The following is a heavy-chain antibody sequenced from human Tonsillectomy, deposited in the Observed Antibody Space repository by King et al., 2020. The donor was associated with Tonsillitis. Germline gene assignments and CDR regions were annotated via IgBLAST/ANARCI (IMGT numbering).Heavy chain of an antibody. Sequence: QLQESGPGLVKPSDTLSLTCAVSGYSISSSNWWGWIRLPPGKGLEWIGSIFYSGSTYYNPSLQSRVTLSVDTSKNQYSLKLSSVTAVDSAVYYCASAPNYYYFDWWGQGTLVTVSS. V-gene: IGHV4-28*01. CDR2: IFYSGST. J-gene: IGHJ4*02. CDR3: ASAPNYYYFDW. CDR1: GYSISSSNW. D-gene: IGHD1-7*01.